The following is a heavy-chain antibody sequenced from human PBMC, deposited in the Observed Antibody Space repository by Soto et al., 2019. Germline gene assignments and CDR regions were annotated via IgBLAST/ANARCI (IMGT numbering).Heavy chain of an antibody. V-gene: IGHV4-4*07. Sequence: PSETLSLTCTVSGGSISSYYWSWIRQPAGKGLEWIGRIYTSGSTNYNPSLRSRVTMSVDTSKNQFSLKLSSVTAADTAVYYCARGKLGRDYYGMDVWGQGTTVTVSS. D-gene: IGHD6-6*01. CDR2: IYTSGST. CDR1: GGSISSYY. CDR3: ARGKLGRDYYGMDV. J-gene: IGHJ6*02.